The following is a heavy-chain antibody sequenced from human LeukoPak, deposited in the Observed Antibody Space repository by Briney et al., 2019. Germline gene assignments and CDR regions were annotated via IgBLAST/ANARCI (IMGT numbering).Heavy chain of an antibody. J-gene: IGHJ4*02. V-gene: IGHV3-23*01. CDR1: GFTFSSYA. Sequence: GGSLRLSCAASGFTFSSYAMSWVRQAPGKGLEWVSAISGSGGSTYYADSVKGRFTISRDNSKNTLYLQMNSLRAEDTAVYYCAKDSKPADPFIVVVPAVDYWGQGTLVTVSS. CDR2: ISGSGGST. D-gene: IGHD2-2*01. CDR3: AKDSKPADPFIVVVPAVDY.